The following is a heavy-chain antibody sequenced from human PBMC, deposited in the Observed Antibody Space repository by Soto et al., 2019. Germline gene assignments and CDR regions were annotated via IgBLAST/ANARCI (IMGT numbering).Heavy chain of an antibody. J-gene: IGHJ4*02. CDR2: ISSSSSTI. V-gene: IGHV3-48*01. CDR3: AREVVGCSGGSCYSPIDY. CDR1: GFTFSSYS. D-gene: IGHD2-15*01. Sequence: GGSLRLSCAASGFTFSSYSMNWVRQAPGKGLEWVSYISSSSSTIYYADSVKGRFTISRDNAKNSLYLQMNSLRAEDTAVYYCAREVVGCSGGSCYSPIDYWGQGTLVTVSS.